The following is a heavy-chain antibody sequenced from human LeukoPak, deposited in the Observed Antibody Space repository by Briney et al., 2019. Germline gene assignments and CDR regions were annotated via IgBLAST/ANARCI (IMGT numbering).Heavy chain of an antibody. J-gene: IGHJ4*02. CDR1: GFTFSSYW. D-gene: IGHD3-10*01. Sequence: PGGSLRLSCAASGFTFSSYWMSWVRQAPGKGLEWVANIKQDGSEKYYVDSVKGRFTISRDNAKNSLYLQMNSLRAEDTAVYYCARSEYYGSGSYYTYPGYWGQGTLVTVSS. CDR2: IKQDGSEK. V-gene: IGHV3-7*01. CDR3: ARSEYYGSGSYYTYPGY.